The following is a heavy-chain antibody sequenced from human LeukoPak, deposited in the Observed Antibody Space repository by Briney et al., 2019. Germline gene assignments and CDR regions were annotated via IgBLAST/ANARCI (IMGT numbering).Heavy chain of an antibody. CDR3: ARDREVVTAKAQMDV. CDR2: IYQDGNT. CDR1: GFTVSTNH. V-gene: IGHV3-53*01. Sequence: GGSLRLSCAVSGFTVSTNHMSWVRQAPGKGLEWISVIYQDGNTYYTDYVKGRFTISRDNSKNTLFLQMNSLRAEDTAMYYCARDREVVTAKAQMDVWGKGTTVTVSS. J-gene: IGHJ6*04. D-gene: IGHD2-21*02.